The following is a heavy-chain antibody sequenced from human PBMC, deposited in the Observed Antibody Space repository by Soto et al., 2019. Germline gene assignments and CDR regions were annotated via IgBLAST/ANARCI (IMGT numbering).Heavy chain of an antibody. CDR2: INAGNGNT. J-gene: IGHJ3*02. CDR3: ARVGRTAVAADAFDI. V-gene: IGHV1-3*01. D-gene: IGHD6-19*01. CDR1: GYTFTSYA. Sequence: ASVKVSCKAAGYTFTSYAMHWVRQAPGQRLEWMGWINAGNGNTKYSQKFQGRVTITRDTSASTAYMELSSLRSEDTAVYYCARVGRTAVAADAFDIWGQGTMVTVSS.